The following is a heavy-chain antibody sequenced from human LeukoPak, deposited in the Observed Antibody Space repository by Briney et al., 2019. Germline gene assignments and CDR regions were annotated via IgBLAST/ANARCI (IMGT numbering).Heavy chain of an antibody. CDR3: AKDRSTDSSSWYGGYYYYYYYMDV. CDR1: GFTFSSYA. D-gene: IGHD6-13*01. J-gene: IGHJ6*03. CDR2: ISGSGGST. V-gene: IGHV3-23*01. Sequence: PGGPLRLSCAASGFTFSSYAMSWVRQAPGKGLEWVSAISGSGGSTYYADSVKGRFTISRDNSKNTLYLQMNSLRAEDTAVYYCAKDRSTDSSSWYGGYYYYYYYMDVWGKGTTVTVSS.